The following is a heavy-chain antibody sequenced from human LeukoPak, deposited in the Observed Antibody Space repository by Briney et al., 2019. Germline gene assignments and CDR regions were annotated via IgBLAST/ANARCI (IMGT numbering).Heavy chain of an antibody. Sequence: ASVKVSCKASGYTFTTLDINWVRQATGQGLEWMGWMNPNSGNTGYAQKFQGRVTITRDTSTSTAYMELSSLRSDDTAVYYCARQGRRAFDYWGQGTLVTVSS. V-gene: IGHV1-8*03. CDR2: MNPNSGNT. J-gene: IGHJ4*02. CDR3: ARQGRRAFDY. CDR1: GYTFTTLD.